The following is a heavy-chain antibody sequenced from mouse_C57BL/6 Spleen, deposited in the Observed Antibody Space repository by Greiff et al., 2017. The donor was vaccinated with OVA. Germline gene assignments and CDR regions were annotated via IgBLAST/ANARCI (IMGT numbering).Heavy chain of an antibody. CDR3: ARRRGYFDY. CDR1: GYTFTSYW. J-gene: IGHJ2*01. Sequence: QVQLQQPGAELVMPGASVKLSCKASGYTFTSYWMHWVKQRPGQGLEWIGGIDPSDSYTNYNQKFTGKSTLTVDKSSSTAYMQLSSLTSEDSAVYYCARRRGYFDYWGQGTTLTVSS. CDR2: IDPSDSYT. V-gene: IGHV1-69*01.